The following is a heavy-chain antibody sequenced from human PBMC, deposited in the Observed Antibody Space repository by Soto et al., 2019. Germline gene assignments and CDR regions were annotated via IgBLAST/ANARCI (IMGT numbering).Heavy chain of an antibody. CDR3: ARHTSQVEQQLDAYYFDY. CDR2: IYYSGST. Sequence: QLQLQESGPGLVKPSETLSLTCTVSGGSISSSSYYWGWIRQPPGKGLEWIGSIYYSGSTYYNPSLKSRVTISVDRSSNQFSLKLSSVTAADTAVYYCARHTSQVEQQLDAYYFDYWGQGTLVTVSS. CDR1: GGSISSSSYY. V-gene: IGHV4-39*01. D-gene: IGHD6-13*01. J-gene: IGHJ4*02.